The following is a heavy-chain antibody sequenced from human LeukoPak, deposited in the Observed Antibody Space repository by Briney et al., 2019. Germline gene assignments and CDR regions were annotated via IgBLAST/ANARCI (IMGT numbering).Heavy chain of an antibody. V-gene: IGHV3-48*03. CDR3: ARVGYCSGGSCWDLDY. CDR1: GFTFSSYE. Sequence: EGSLRLSCAASGFTFSSYEMNWVRQAPGKGLEWVSYISSSGSTIYYADSVKGRFTISRDNAKNSLYLQMNSLRAEDTAVYYCARVGYCSGGSCWDLDYWGQGTLVTVSS. CDR2: ISSSGSTI. D-gene: IGHD2-15*01. J-gene: IGHJ4*02.